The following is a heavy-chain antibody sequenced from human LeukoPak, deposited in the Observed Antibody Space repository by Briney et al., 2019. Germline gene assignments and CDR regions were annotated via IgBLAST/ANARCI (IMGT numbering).Heavy chain of an antibody. CDR3: ARSGTLTGAYYFDY. Sequence: PGGSLRLSCAASGFTFSSYWMHWVRQAPGKGLVWVSRINSDGSSTSYADSVKGRFTISRDNAKNTLYLQMNSLGAEDTAVYYCARSGTLTGAYYFDYWGQGTLVTVSS. CDR1: GFTFSSYW. D-gene: IGHD7-27*01. V-gene: IGHV3-74*01. CDR2: INSDGSST. J-gene: IGHJ4*02.